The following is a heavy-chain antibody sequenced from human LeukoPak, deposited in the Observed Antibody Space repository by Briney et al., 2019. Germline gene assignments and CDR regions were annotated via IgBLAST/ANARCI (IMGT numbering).Heavy chain of an antibody. CDR3: ARAPLRRSSPYFDY. Sequence: PSETLSLTCAVYGGSFSGYYWSWIRQPPGKGLEWIGEINHSGSTNYNPSLKSRVTISVDTSKNQFSLKLSSVTAADTAVYYCARAPLRRSSPYFDYWGQGTLVTVSS. CDR1: GGSFSGYY. D-gene: IGHD3-10*01. J-gene: IGHJ4*02. V-gene: IGHV4-34*01. CDR2: INHSGST.